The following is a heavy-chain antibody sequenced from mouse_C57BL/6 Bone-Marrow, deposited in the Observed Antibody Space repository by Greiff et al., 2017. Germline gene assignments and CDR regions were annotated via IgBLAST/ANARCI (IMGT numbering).Heavy chain of an antibody. J-gene: IGHJ3*01. V-gene: IGHV1-69*01. Sequence: QVQLQQPGAELVMPGASVKLSCKASGYTFTSYWMHWVKQRPGQGLEWIGEIDPSDSYTNYNRKFKGKSTLTVDKSSSTAYMQLSSLTSEDSAVYYCARENDSYYVAYWGQGSLVTVSA. D-gene: IGHD2-3*01. CDR3: ARENDSYYVAY. CDR2: IDPSDSYT. CDR1: GYTFTSYW.